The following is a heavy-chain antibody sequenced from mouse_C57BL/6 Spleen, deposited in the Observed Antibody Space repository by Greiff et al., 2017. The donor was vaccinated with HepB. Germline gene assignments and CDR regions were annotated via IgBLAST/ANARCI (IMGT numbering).Heavy chain of an antibody. CDR3: AAGSTVDWYFDV. J-gene: IGHJ1*03. CDR1: GYAFTNYL. D-gene: IGHD1-1*01. Sequence: QVQLQQSGAELVRPGTSVKVSCKASGYAFTNYLIEWVKQRPGQGLEWIGVINPGSGGTNYNEKFKGKATLTADKSSSTAYMQLSSLTSEDSAVYFCAAGSTVDWYFDVWGTGTTGTVSS. V-gene: IGHV1-54*01. CDR2: INPGSGGT.